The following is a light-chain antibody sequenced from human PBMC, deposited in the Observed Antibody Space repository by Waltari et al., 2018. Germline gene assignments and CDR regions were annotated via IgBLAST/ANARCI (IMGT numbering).Light chain of an antibody. CDR2: WAS. J-gene: IGKJ5*01. Sequence: DIVMTQSQDPLAVSLGERATINCKSSQSVLYSSNNENYLAWYQQKPGQPPKLLIYWASTRESGVPDRFSGSGSGTDFTLTISSLQAEDVAVYYCQQYYNIPITFGQGTRLEIK. CDR1: QSVLYSSNNENY. CDR3: QQYYNIPIT. V-gene: IGKV4-1*01.